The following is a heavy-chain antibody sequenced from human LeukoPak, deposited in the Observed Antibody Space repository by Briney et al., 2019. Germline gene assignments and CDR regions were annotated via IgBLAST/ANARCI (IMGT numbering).Heavy chain of an antibody. CDR1: GGTFTSYT. D-gene: IGHD3-10*01. CDR2: IIPILGIA. Sequence: SVKVSCKASGGTFTSYTISWVRQPPGQGLEWMGRIIPILGIANYAQKFQGRVTITADKSTSTAYMELSSLRSEDTAVYYCEGFGDMNDAFDIWGQGTMVTVSS. CDR3: EGFGDMNDAFDI. J-gene: IGHJ3*02. V-gene: IGHV1-69*02.